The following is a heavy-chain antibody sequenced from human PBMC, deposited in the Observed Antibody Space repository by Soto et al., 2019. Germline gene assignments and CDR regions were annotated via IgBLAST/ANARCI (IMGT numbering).Heavy chain of an antibody. Sequence: ASVKVSCKASGYTFTGYYMHWVRQAPGQGLEWMGWINPNSGGTNYAQKFQGRVTMTRDTSISTAYMQLSRLRSDDTAVYYCASYYYDSSGYSLLDYWGQGTLVTVSS. CDR3: ASYYYDSSGYSLLDY. CDR2: INPNSGGT. V-gene: IGHV1-2*02. D-gene: IGHD3-22*01. CDR1: GYTFTGYY. J-gene: IGHJ4*02.